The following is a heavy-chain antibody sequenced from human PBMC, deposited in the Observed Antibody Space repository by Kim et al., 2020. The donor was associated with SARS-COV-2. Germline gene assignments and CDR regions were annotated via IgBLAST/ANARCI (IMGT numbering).Heavy chain of an antibody. CDR1: EYTFNNYW. J-gene: IGHJ4*02. D-gene: IGHD1-26*01. CDR2: IYPGDSDT. Sequence: GESLKISCKASEYTFNNYWIGWVRQMPGKGLQWLGIIYPGDSDTKYNPSVQGQVTISADWSLTPADLQWSRLKASDTAIYYCARAPSGTFSPYYFDYWGQGTLVTVSS. V-gene: IGHV5-51*01. CDR3: ARAPSGTFSPYYFDY.